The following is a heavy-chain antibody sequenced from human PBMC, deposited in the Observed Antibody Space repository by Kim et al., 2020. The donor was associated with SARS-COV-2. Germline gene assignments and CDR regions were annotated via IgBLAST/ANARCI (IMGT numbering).Heavy chain of an antibody. CDR3: ARKGFLTSYMVRGRGRFDP. CDR2: IYHSGST. Sequence: SETLSLTCAVSGGSISSSNWWSWVRQPPGKGLEWIGEIYHSGSTNYNPSLKSRVTISVDKSKNQFSLKLSSVTAADTAVYYCARKGFLTSYMVRGRGRFDPWGQGTLVTVSS. J-gene: IGHJ5*02. D-gene: IGHD3-10*01. V-gene: IGHV4-4*02. CDR1: GGSISSSNW.